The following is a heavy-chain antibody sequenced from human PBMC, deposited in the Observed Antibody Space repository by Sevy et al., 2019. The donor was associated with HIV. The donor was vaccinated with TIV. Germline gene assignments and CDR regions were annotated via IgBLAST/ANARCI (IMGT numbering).Heavy chain of an antibody. CDR2: FSFGCGRI. CDR3: AREGCTQPHDY. V-gene: IGHV3-23*01. D-gene: IGHD2-8*01. J-gene: IGHJ4*02. CDR1: GFTFAKYS. Sequence: GGSLRLSCAASGFTFAKYSMSGVRQAPGKGLEWVSTFSFGCGRINYADSVKGRFTISRDDSKNTLFLQMNSLRAEDTATYFCAREGCTQPHDYWGQGTLVTDSS.